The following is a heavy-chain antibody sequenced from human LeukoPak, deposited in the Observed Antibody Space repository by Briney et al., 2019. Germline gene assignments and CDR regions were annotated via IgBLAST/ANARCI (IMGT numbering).Heavy chain of an antibody. CDR3: ARNYGDYPNYMDV. CDR2: INHSGST. D-gene: IGHD4-17*01. Sequence: PSETLSLTCAVYGGSFSGYYWSWIRQPPGKGLEWIGEINHSGSTNYNPSLKSRVTISVDTSKNQFSLKLSSVTAADTAVYYCARNYGDYPNYMDVWGKGTTVTVSS. J-gene: IGHJ6*03. V-gene: IGHV4-34*01. CDR1: GGSFSGYY.